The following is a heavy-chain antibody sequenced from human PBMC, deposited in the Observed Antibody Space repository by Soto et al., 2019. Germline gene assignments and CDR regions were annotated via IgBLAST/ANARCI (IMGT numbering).Heavy chain of an antibody. Sequence: EVQLLESGGGLVQPGGSLRLSCAASGFTFSSYAMRWVRQAPGKGLEWVSTISGSGGSTYYADSVKGRFTISRDNSKNTLYLQMNSLRAEDTAVYYCAKGQSGWYAPFDYWGQGTLVTVSS. CDR3: AKGQSGWYAPFDY. CDR2: ISGSGGST. V-gene: IGHV3-23*01. CDR1: GFTFSSYA. J-gene: IGHJ4*02. D-gene: IGHD6-19*01.